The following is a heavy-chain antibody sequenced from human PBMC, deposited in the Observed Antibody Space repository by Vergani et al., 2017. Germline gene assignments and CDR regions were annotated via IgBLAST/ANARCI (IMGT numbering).Heavy chain of an antibody. CDR1: GFTFSNLW. CDR2: IKYDGSKK. CDR3: ARSPRGCTDGGYISQFCP. Sequence: EVQLVASGGGLVQRGGSLRLSCEASGFTFSNLWMTWVRQAPGKGLEWVANIKYDGSKKNYVDSVKGRFTISRDNAKNSLYLQMNNLRVEDTAVYFCARSPRGCTDGGYISQFCPWGQGTLVNGSS. J-gene: IGHJ5*02. D-gene: IGHD5-18*01. V-gene: IGHV3-7*01.